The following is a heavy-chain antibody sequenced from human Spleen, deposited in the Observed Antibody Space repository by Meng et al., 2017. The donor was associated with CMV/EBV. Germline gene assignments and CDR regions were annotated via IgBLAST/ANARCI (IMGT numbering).Heavy chain of an antibody. V-gene: IGHV6-1*01. Sequence: CALSGDSVSSSSVAWNWIRQSPSRGLEWLGRTYYRSKWYNDYAVSVKSRISINADTSKNQFSLQLNSVTPEDTAVYYCTRQNGGNDYWGQGSLVTVSS. J-gene: IGHJ4*02. CDR1: GDSVSSSSVA. CDR2: TYYRSKWYN. CDR3: TRQNGGNDY.